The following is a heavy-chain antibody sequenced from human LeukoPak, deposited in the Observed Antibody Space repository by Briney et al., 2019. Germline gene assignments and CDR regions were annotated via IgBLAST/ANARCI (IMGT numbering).Heavy chain of an antibody. D-gene: IGHD3-22*01. CDR3: ARGGDDSSGYYPYYFDY. CDR1: GFTFRSYR. Sequence: GGPLRLSYAVSGFTFRSYRMNWVPQPPGKGREWVSSTSISSRYKYYADSVKGRFTIARDNAKNSLYLQMTSLRADDTAVYYCARGGDDSSGYYPYYFDYWGQGTLVTVSS. CDR2: TSISSRYK. V-gene: IGHV3-21*06. J-gene: IGHJ4*02.